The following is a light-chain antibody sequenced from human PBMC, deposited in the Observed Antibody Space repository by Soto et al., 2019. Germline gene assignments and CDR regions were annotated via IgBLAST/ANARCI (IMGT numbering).Light chain of an antibody. J-gene: IGKJ2*01. CDR2: RAS. CDR1: QSVSKSY. Sequence: EIVLTQSPGTLSLSPGERATLSCRTSQSVSKSYLAWYQQKPGQAPRLLIYRASSRATGIPDRFSVSGAGPDFTLTISRLEPEDFAVYYCQHYGSSPGYTFGQGTKLEIK. V-gene: IGKV3-20*01. CDR3: QHYGSSPGYT.